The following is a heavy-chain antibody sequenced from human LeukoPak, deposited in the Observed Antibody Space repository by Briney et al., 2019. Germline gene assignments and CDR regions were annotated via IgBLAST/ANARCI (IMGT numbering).Heavy chain of an antibody. V-gene: IGHV3-64D*09. D-gene: IGHD4-17*01. Sequence: GGSLRLSCSVSGFTFSSYAMYWVRQPPGKGLEYVSAISSNGDRIYYADSVKGRFTISRDNSKNTVYLQMSSLGAGDTAVCYCVKVRIPGTTVTGFDYWGQGTLVTVSS. CDR3: VKVRIPGTTVTGFDY. J-gene: IGHJ4*02. CDR2: ISSNGDRI. CDR1: GFTFSSYA.